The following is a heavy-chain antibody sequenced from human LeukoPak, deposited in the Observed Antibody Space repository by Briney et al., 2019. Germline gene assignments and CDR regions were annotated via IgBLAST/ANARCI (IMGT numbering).Heavy chain of an antibody. J-gene: IGHJ6*02. CDR1: DGSINSYY. CDR3: ARGRSNYYGMDV. CDR2: IYYNGNT. Sequence: SETLSLTCSVSDGSINSYYWNWIRRPPGKGLEWIGYIYYNGNTNYSPSLKSRVAMSVDTSKNLFSLKVSSVTAADTAVYYCARGRSNYYGMDVWGQGTTVTVSS. V-gene: IGHV4-59*01. D-gene: IGHD1-26*01.